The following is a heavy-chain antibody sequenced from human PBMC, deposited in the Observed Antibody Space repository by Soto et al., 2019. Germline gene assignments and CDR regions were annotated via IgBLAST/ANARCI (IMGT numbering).Heavy chain of an antibody. CDR1: GRSISSYY. D-gene: IGHD2-2*01. CDR3: ARVQSTSWGYYYAVDV. J-gene: IGHJ6*01. Sequence: WGPLSLTCSISGRSISSYYWNWIRQPPGKGLEWIGFISYSGSTNYNPALTSRVTISVDTSKDQFSLRLSSVTAADTAVYYCARVQSTSWGYYYAVDVWGQGTTVTVSS. CDR2: ISYSGST. V-gene: IGHV4-59*01.